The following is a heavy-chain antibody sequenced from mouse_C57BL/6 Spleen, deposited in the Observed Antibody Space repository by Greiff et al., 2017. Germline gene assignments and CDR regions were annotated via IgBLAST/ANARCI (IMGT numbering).Heavy chain of an antibody. V-gene: IGHV1-52*01. CDR3: ARGGSSPYAMDY. Sequence: VQLQQPGPELVRPGSSVKMSCKASGYTFTSYWVHWVKQRPIQGLEWIGNIDPSDSETHYNQKFKDKATLTVDKSSSTAYMQLSSLTSEDSAVYYCARGGSSPYAMDYWGQGTSVTVSS. CDR1: GYTFTSYW. J-gene: IGHJ4*01. CDR2: IDPSDSET. D-gene: IGHD1-1*01.